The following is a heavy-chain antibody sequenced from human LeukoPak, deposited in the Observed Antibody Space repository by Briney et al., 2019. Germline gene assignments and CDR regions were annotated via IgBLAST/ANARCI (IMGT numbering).Heavy chain of an antibody. J-gene: IGHJ4*02. D-gene: IGHD3-16*02. CDR2: IKNKTDGGTT. V-gene: IGHV3-15*01. CDR1: GFTFSNAW. Sequence: EGSLRLSCAASGFTFSNAWMSWVRQAPGKGLEWVGRIKNKTDGGTTDYAAPVKGRFTISRDDSKNTLYLQMNSLKTEDTAVYYCTTGVIMITFGGVIASDYWGQGTLVTVSS. CDR3: TTGVIMITFGGVIASDY.